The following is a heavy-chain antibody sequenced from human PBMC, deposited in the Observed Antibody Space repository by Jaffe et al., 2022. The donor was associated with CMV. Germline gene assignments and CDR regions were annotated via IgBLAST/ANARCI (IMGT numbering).Heavy chain of an antibody. V-gene: IGHV4-39*01. Sequence: QLQLQESGPGLVKPSETLSLTCTVSGGSISSSSYYWGWIRQPPGKGLEWIGSIYYSGSTYYNPSLKSRVTISVDTSKNQFSLKLSSVTAADTAVYYCATWATIFGVVITHVDYWGQGTLVTVSS. CDR1: GGSISSSSYY. D-gene: IGHD3-3*01. CDR2: IYYSGST. J-gene: IGHJ4*02. CDR3: ATWATIFGVVITHVDY.